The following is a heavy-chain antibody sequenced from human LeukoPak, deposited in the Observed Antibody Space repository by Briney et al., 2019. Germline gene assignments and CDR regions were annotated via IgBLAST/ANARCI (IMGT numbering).Heavy chain of an antibody. CDR3: ARDRLGHPFDP. CDR2: IYHSGNT. D-gene: IGHD3-16*01. CDR1: GYSISSGHY. J-gene: IGHJ5*02. V-gene: IGHV4-38-2*02. Sequence: SETLSLTCAVSGYSISSGHYWAWVRQPPGKGLEWIGSIYHSGNTYYNASLKSRVSISVDTSKNQFSLKLTSMTAADTAIYYCARDRLGHPFDPWGQGTLVTVSS.